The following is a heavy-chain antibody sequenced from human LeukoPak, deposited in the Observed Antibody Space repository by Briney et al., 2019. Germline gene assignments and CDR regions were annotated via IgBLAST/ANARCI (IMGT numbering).Heavy chain of an antibody. D-gene: IGHD2-15*01. Sequence: SGTLSLTCAVSGASISSSNWLSWVRQPPGKGLEWIGEIYHSGSTNYNPSLKSRVTISVDNSKNQFSLKMSSMTAADTAVYYCARAGWYTLDNWGQGTLVTVSS. CDR3: ARAGWYTLDN. CDR1: GASISSSNW. J-gene: IGHJ4*02. V-gene: IGHV4-4*02. CDR2: IYHSGST.